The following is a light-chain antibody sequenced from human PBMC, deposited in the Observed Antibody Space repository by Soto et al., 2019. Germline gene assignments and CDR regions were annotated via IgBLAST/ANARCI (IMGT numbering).Light chain of an antibody. CDR3: QQQRGNWPT. Sequence: EIVLTQSPATLSLSPGERATLSCRASQSVSSYLAWYQQKPGQAPRLLIYDASNRATGIPARFSGSGSGTDFTLTISSLEPEDFAVYYCQQQRGNWPTFGPGTKVDIK. CDR2: DAS. CDR1: QSVSSY. J-gene: IGKJ3*01. V-gene: IGKV3-11*01.